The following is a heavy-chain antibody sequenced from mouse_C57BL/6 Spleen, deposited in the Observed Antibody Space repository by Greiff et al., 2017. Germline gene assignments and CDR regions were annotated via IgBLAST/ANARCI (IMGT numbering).Heavy chain of an antibody. CDR1: GYTFTSYW. CDR2: IYPSDSET. CDR3: AREDYYGSSRYYAMDY. Sequence: QVQLQQPGAELVRPGSSVKLSCKASGYTFTSYWMDWVKQRPGQGLEWIGNIYPSDSETHYNQKFKDKATLTVDKSSSTAYMQRSSLTSEDSAVYYCAREDYYGSSRYYAMDYWGQGTSVTVSS. J-gene: IGHJ4*01. D-gene: IGHD1-1*01. V-gene: IGHV1-61*01.